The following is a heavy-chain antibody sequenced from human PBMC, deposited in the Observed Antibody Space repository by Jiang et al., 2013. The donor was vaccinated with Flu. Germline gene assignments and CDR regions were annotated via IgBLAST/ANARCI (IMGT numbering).Heavy chain of an antibody. D-gene: IGHD3-22*01. CDR1: GFTFSSYG. CDR2: INNDGSST. J-gene: IGHJ4*02. Sequence: GGGLVQPGRSLRLSCLASGFTFSSYGMDWVRQAPGKGLQYVSAINNDGSSTYYADSVKGRFTISRDNSKNTLYLQMSSLRAEDTAVYYCVKPNYYDNSGYYSFDYWGQGT. CDR3: VKPNYYDNSGYYSFDY. V-gene: IGHV3-64D*08.